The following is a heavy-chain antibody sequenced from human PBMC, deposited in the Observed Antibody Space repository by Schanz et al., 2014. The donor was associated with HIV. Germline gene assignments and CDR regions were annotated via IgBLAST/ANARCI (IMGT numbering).Heavy chain of an antibody. CDR2: IYYFGNT. D-gene: IGHD1-7*01. Sequence: VQLVESGGGLVKPGGSLRLSCAAAGITFSRYSMNWVRQAPGKGLEWIGYIYYFGNTYYNPSLKSRLTISVDTSKNQFSLRLSSVTAADTAVYYCVRSLWNYPYYFESWGQGTLVTVSS. CDR3: VRSLWNYPYYFES. J-gene: IGHJ4*02. CDR1: GITFSRYS. V-gene: IGHV4-59*06.